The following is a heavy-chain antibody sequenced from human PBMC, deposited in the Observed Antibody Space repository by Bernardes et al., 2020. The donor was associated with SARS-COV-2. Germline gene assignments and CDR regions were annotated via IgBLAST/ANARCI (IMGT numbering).Heavy chain of an antibody. CDR3: ARGASSGYRIDY. V-gene: IGHV3-74*01. CDR1: GFTFSSYW. D-gene: IGHD6-25*01. Sequence: GGSLRLSCAASGFTFSSYWMHWVRQVPGRGLVWLSRIKSDGSTTNYADPVKGRFTISRDNAKNTLLLQMNSLRDEDTAMYYCARGASSGYRIDYWGPGTLVTVSS. CDR2: IKSDGSTT. J-gene: IGHJ4*02.